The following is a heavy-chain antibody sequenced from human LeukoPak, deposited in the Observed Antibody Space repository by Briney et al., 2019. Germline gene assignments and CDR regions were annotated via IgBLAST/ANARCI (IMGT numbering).Heavy chain of an antibody. CDR3: AKDLWRVREVFIPRARGCFDY. Sequence: PGGSLRLSCAASGFTFSDYYMSWIRQAPGKGLEWVSYISSSGSTIYYADSVKGRFTISRDNAKNSLYLQMNSLRAEDTAVYYCAKDLWRVREVFIPRARGCFDYWGQGTLVTVSS. D-gene: IGHD3-10*01. V-gene: IGHV3-11*04. J-gene: IGHJ4*02. CDR2: ISSSGSTI. CDR1: GFTFSDYY.